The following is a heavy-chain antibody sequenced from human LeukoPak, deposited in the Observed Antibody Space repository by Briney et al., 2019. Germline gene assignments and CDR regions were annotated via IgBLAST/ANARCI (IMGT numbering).Heavy chain of an antibody. CDR1: GFTVSSNY. CDR3: SKASSSWSELEY. V-gene: IGHV3-53*05. J-gene: IGHJ4*02. CDR2: IYSGGST. Sequence: GGSLRLSCAASGFTVSSNYMSWVRQAPGKGLEWVSVIYSGGSTHYADSVKGRFTISRDNSKNSLYLQMNSLRTEDTSFYYCSKASSSWSELEYWGQGTLVTVSS. D-gene: IGHD6-13*01.